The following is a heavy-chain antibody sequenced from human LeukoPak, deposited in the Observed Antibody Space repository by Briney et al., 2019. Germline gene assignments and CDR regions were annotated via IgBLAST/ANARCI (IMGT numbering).Heavy chain of an antibody. CDR2: IYLADSDT. J-gene: IGHJ4*02. V-gene: IGHV5-51*01. Sequence: GESLKISCEGSGYSFTNYWIGWVRQMPGKGLEWMGIIYLADSDTRYSPSFQGQVTISADKSISTAYLQWSSLKASDTAMYYCARQSDLVVVPAAMKGGFDYWGQGTLVTVSS. CDR1: GYSFTNYW. CDR3: ARQSDLVVVPAAMKGGFDY. D-gene: IGHD2-2*01.